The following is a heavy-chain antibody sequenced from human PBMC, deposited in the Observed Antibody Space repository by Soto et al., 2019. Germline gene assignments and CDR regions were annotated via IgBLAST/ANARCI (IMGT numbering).Heavy chain of an antibody. CDR3: VGGGPDSFITMVRGAQSFDY. D-gene: IGHD3-10*01. Sequence: SETLSLTCTVSGGSISSSSYYWGWIRQPPGKGLEWIGSIYYSGSTYYNPSLKSRVTISVDTSKNQFSLKLSSVTAADTAVYYCVGGGPDSFITMVRGAQSFDYWGQGTLVTVSS. CDR2: IYYSGST. J-gene: IGHJ4*02. V-gene: IGHV4-39*01. CDR1: GGSISSSSYY.